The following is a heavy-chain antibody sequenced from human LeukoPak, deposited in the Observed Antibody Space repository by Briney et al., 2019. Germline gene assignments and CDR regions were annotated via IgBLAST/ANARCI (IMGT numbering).Heavy chain of an antibody. J-gene: IGHJ3*02. CDR2: IYPGDSDT. V-gene: IGHV5-51*01. D-gene: IGHD3-16*01. CDR1: GYSFTSYW. CDR3: ARLKRSLADAFDI. Sequence: GESLKISCKGSGYSFTSYWIGWVRQMPGKGLEWMGIIYPGDSDTRYSPSIQGQVTISADKSISTAYLQWSSLKASDTAMYYCARLKRSLADAFDIWGQGTMVTVSS.